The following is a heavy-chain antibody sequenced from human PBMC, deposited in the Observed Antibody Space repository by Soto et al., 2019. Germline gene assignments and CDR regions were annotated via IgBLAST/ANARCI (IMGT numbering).Heavy chain of an antibody. CDR2: INPNSGGT. Sequence: ASVKVSCKASGFTFTGHYIHWVRQAPGQGLEWMGWINPNSGGTSYAQKLQGRVTMTRDTSITTAYMELSRLSPDDTAVYYCAKSGCFFRLSLGYFDYWGQGTLVT. CDR3: AKSGCFFRLSLGYFDY. V-gene: IGHV1-2*02. D-gene: IGHD2-8*01. CDR1: GFTFTGHY. J-gene: IGHJ4*02.